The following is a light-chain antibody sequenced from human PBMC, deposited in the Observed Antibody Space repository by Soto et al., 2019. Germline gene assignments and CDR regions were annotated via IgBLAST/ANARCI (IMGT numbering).Light chain of an antibody. CDR3: QQYSYYAT. Sequence: DIQMTQSPSTLSASVGDRVTITCRASQTISSWLAWYQQKPGKAPKLLIYKASTLESGVPSRFSGSGSGTDFTLTATSLQPEDFATYYCQQYSYYATFGQGTKVEIK. J-gene: IGKJ1*01. CDR1: QTISSW. V-gene: IGKV1-5*03. CDR2: KAS.